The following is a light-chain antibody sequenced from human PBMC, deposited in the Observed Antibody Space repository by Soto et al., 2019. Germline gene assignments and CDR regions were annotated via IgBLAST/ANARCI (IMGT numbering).Light chain of an antibody. Sequence: QSVLTQPASVSGSPGQSITISCTGTSSDVGGYNYVSWYQQHPGKAPKFMIYDVSNRPSGVSNRFSGSKYGNTASLTISGLQAEDEADYYCSSYTSSSTLVFGGGTQLTVL. CDR3: SSYTSSSTLV. CDR1: SSDVGGYNY. CDR2: DVS. J-gene: IGLJ2*01. V-gene: IGLV2-14*01.